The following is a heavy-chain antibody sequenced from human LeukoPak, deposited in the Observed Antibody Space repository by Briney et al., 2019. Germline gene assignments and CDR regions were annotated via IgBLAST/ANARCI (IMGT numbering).Heavy chain of an antibody. Sequence: PSETLSLTCTVSGGSISSGGYYWSWIRQHPGKGLEWIGYIYYSGSTYYNPSLKSRVSISVDTSKNQFSLKLSSVTAADTAVYYCARVWSGCSNNWFDPWGQGTLVTVSS. D-gene: IGHD3-3*01. J-gene: IGHJ5*02. CDR2: IYYSGST. V-gene: IGHV4-31*03. CDR1: GGSISSGGYY. CDR3: ARVWSGCSNNWFDP.